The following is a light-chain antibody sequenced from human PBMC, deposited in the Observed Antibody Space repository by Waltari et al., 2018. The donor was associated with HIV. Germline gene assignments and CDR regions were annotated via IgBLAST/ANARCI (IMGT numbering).Light chain of an antibody. V-gene: IGKV1-5*03. CDR3: QQYYTYPWT. CDR2: KAS. CDR1: QDVHIW. Sequence: DIQMTQSPSTLSASIGDRVTITCRASQDVHIWLAWYQQKPGKAPNLMIYKASNLESGVPSRFSGSGSGTEFTLTFTSLQPDDFATYYCQQYYTYPWTFGQGTKVEIK. J-gene: IGKJ1*01.